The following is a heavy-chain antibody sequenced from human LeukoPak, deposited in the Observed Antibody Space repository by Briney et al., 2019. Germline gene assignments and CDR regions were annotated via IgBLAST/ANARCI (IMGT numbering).Heavy chain of an antibody. V-gene: IGHV5-51*01. CDR3: ARQGRPTYYYDSSGYYRLGNWFDP. CDR1: GYIFTSYW. CDR2: IYPGDSDT. Sequence: GESLKISCKGSGYIFTSYWIGWVRQMPGKGLEWMGIIYPGDSDTRYSPSFQGQVTISADKSISTAYLQWSSLKASDTAMYYCARQGRPTYYYDSSGYYRLGNWFDPWGQGTLVTVSS. D-gene: IGHD3-22*01. J-gene: IGHJ5*02.